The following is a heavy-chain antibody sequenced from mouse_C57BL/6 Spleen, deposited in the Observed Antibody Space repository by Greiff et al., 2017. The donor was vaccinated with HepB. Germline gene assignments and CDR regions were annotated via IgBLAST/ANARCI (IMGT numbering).Heavy chain of an antibody. J-gene: IGHJ2*01. CDR3: AIRTAQATLGY. Sequence: QVQLKQPGAELVKPGASVKVSCKASGYTFTSYWMHWVKQRPGQGLEWIGRIHPSDSDTNYNQKFKGKATLTVDKSSSTAYMQLSSLTSEDAAVDYLAIRTAQATLGYWGQGTTLTVSS. D-gene: IGHD3-2*02. CDR2: IHPSDSDT. V-gene: IGHV1-74*01. CDR1: GYTFTSYW.